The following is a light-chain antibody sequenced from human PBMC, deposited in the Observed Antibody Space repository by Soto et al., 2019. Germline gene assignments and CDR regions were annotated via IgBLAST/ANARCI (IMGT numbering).Light chain of an antibody. CDR2: WAS. J-gene: IGKJ4*01. V-gene: IGKV4-1*01. Sequence: DIVMTQSPDSLAVSLGERATINCKSSQSVLYSSNNKNYLAWYQQKPGQPPKLLIYWASTRESGVPDRFSGSGSGTDFTLTISSLQDEDVAVYYCYHYYTTPLAFGGGTKVDIK. CDR3: YHYYTTPLA. CDR1: QSVLYSSNNKNY.